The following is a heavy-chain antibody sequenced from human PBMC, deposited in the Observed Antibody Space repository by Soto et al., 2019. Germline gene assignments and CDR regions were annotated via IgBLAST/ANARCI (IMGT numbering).Heavy chain of an antibody. CDR2: IYWDDDK. V-gene: IGHV2-5*08. J-gene: IGHJ4*02. Sequence: SWIRQPPGEALEWLALIYWDDDKRYSPSLKSRLTITKDTSKNQVVLTMTNMDPVDTATYYCAHSRRGYDFWSGYSVPTYFDYWGQGTLVTVSS. D-gene: IGHD3-3*01. CDR3: AHSRRGYDFWSGYSVPTYFDY.